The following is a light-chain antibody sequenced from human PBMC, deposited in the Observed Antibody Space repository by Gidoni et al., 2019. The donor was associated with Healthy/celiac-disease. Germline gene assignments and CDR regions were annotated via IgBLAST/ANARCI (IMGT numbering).Light chain of an antibody. V-gene: IGKV1-5*03. Sequence: DIQMTQSPSTLSASVGDRVTITCRASQSISSWLAWYQQKPGKAPKLLIYKASSLESGVPSRFSCSGSGTEFTLTISSLQPDDFATYYCQQYNSYPLTFGPGTKVDIK. J-gene: IGKJ3*01. CDR2: KAS. CDR1: QSISSW. CDR3: QQYNSYPLT.